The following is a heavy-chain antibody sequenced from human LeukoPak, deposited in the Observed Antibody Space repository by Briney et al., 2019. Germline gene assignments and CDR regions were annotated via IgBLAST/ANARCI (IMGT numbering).Heavy chain of an antibody. Sequence: PGGSLRLSCAASGFTFSSYWMSWVRQAPGKGLEWVANIKQDGSEKYYVDSVKGRFTISRDNAKNSLYLQMNSLRAEDTAVYYCARGNGYYDFWGGYWPSSYYYYGMDVWGQGTTVTVSS. D-gene: IGHD3-3*01. V-gene: IGHV3-7*01. CDR1: GFTFSSYW. CDR2: IKQDGSEK. CDR3: ARGNGYYDFWGGYWPSSYYYYGMDV. J-gene: IGHJ6*02.